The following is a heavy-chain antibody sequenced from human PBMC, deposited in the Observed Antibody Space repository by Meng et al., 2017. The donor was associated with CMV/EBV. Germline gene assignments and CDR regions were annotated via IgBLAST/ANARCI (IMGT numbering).Heavy chain of an antibody. V-gene: IGHV1-18*01. Sequence: ASVKVSCKASGYTFSNYGIAWVRQAPGQGLEWMGWITTDDDSRKKQGRVTMTTDTSTSTAYMELRSLGSDDTAVYHCARGVPSAAAPRWVGPWGQGTLVTVSS. CDR1: GYTFSNYG. D-gene: IGHD6-13*01. CDR2: ITTDDDSR. CDR3: ARGVPSAAAPRWVGP. J-gene: IGHJ5*02.